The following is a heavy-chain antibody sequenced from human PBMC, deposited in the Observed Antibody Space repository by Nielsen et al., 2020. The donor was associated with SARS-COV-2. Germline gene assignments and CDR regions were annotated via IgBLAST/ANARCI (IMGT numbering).Heavy chain of an antibody. Sequence: WIRQPPGKGLVWVSRINSDGSSTSYADSVKGRFTISRDNTKNTLYLQMNSLRAEDTAVYYCARAPLTYYYDSSSYYYVEEFDYWGQGTLVTVSS. CDR2: INSDGSST. V-gene: IGHV3-74*01. CDR3: ARAPLTYYYDSSSYYYVEEFDY. J-gene: IGHJ4*02. D-gene: IGHD3-22*01.